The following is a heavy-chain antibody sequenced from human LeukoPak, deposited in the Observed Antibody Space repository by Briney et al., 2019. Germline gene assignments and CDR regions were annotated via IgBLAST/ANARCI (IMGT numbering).Heavy chain of an antibody. D-gene: IGHD4-11*01. CDR2: IYYSGST. CDR1: GGSISSSRDY. CDR3: ARDGGTDYSIDY. V-gene: IGHV4-39*02. J-gene: IGHJ4*02. Sequence: PSETLSLTCTVSGGSISSSRDYWAWLRQPPGKGLEWIANIYYSGSTYYSPSLKSRVTISVDTSKNQFSLKLSSVTAADTAVYYCARDGGTDYSIDYWGQGTLVTVSS.